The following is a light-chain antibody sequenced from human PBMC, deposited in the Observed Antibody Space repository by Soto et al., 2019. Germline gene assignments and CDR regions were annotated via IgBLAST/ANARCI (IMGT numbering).Light chain of an antibody. V-gene: IGKV1-27*01. CDR2: VAS. Sequence: IQMTQSPSSLSAFVGDRVTITCLSSRGIRNALAWYQQKPGRAAQPLIYVASALHSGVTARSSGSGSGTDCTLTITSLQPEDVATYYCQKYNSAPRTFGQGTKVDIK. CDR1: RGIRNA. J-gene: IGKJ1*01. CDR3: QKYNSAPRT.